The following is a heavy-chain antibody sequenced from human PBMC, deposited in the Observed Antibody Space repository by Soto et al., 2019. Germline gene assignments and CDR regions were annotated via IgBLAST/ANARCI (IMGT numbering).Heavy chain of an antibody. V-gene: IGHV1-69*06. CDR1: GGTFSSNP. D-gene: IGHD5-12*01. CDR2: IIPIFATP. J-gene: IGHJ6*02. Sequence: QVQLMQSGAEVRKPGSSVTVSCNASGGTFSSNPISWVRQAPGQGLEWMGGIIPIFATPHSSWRFVGRLTLPADRSTQTAFMERTSLTSEDTAIYYCATDLSAVKWLEAGKYYRMDICGQGTTVTVS. CDR3: ATDLSAVKWLEAGKYYRMDI.